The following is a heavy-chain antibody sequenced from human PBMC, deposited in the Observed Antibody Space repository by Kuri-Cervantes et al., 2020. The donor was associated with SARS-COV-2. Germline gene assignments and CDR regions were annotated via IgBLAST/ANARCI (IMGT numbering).Heavy chain of an antibody. D-gene: IGHD3-22*01. Sequence: ASVKVSCKASGYTFTGYYMHWVRQAPGQGLEWMGWINPNSGGTNYAQKFQGWVTRTRDTSISTVYMELSRLRSDDTAVYYLSSSTPFRRLVFISQGGAFDIWGQGTMVTVSS. J-gene: IGHJ3*02. CDR1: GYTFTGYY. CDR3: SSSTPFRRLVFISQGGAFDI. CDR2: INPNSGGT. V-gene: IGHV1-2*04.